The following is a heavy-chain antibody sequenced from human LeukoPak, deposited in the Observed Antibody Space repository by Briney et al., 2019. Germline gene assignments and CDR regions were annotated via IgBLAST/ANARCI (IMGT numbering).Heavy chain of an antibody. J-gene: IGHJ4*02. CDR3: AKTYSGYTLYYFDY. D-gene: IGHD5-12*01. CDR2: ISGSGANT. Sequence: PGGSLRLSCAASGFTFSNSAMSWVRQAPGKGLDWVSAISGSGANTYYADSVKGRFTISRDNSKNTLCLQMNSLRAEDTAVYYCAKTYSGYTLYYFDYWGQGTLVTVSS. V-gene: IGHV3-23*01. CDR1: GFTFSNSA.